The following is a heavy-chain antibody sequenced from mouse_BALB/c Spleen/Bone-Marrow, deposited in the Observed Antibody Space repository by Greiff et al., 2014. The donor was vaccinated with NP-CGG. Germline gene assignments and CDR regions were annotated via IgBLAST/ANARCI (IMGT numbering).Heavy chain of an antibody. CDR3: ARYYYGSSYFDY. CDR2: IDPANGNT. Sequence: DVKLVESGAELVKPGASVKLSCTASGFNIKDTYMHWVKQRPEQGLEWIGRIDPANGNTKYDPKFQGKATITADTSSNTAYLQLSSLTSEDTAVYYGARYYYGSSYFDYWGQGTTLTVSS. V-gene: IGHV14-3*02. CDR1: GFNIKDTY. J-gene: IGHJ2*01. D-gene: IGHD1-1*01.